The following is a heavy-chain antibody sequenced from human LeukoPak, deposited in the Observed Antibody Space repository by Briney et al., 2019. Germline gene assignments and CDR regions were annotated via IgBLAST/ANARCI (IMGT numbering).Heavy chain of an antibody. CDR3: ARSGGEYYDSSGSLAP. V-gene: IGHV4-31*03. CDR2: IYYSGST. CDR1: GGSISSGGHY. Sequence: PSETLSLTCTVSGGSISSGGHYWSWIRQHPGKGLEWIGYIYYSGSTYYNPSLKSRVTISVDTSKNQFSLKLSSVTAADTAVYYCARSGGEYYDSSGSLAPWGQGTLVTVSS. D-gene: IGHD3-22*01. J-gene: IGHJ5*02.